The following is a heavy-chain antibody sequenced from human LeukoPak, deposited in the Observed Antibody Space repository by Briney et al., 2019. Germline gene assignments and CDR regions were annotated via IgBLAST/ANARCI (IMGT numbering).Heavy chain of an antibody. Sequence: GASVKVSCKASGGTFSSYAISWVRQAPGQGLEWMGRIIPIFGIANYAQKFQGRVTITADKSTSTAYMELSSLRSEDTAVYYCARDGAVAVPHFDYWGQGTLVTVSS. CDR1: GGTFSSYA. D-gene: IGHD6-19*01. J-gene: IGHJ4*02. CDR3: ARDGAVAVPHFDY. CDR2: IIPIFGIA. V-gene: IGHV1-69*04.